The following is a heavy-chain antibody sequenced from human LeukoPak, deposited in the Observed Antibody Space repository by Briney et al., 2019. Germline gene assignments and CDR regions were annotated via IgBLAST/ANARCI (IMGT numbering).Heavy chain of an antibody. V-gene: IGHV4-39*01. Sequence: KASETLSLTCTVSGGSISSYYWGWIRQPPGKGLEWIGSIYYSGSTYYNPSLKSRVTIPVDTSKNQFSLKLSSVTAADTAVYYCARPAKQGWFDPWGQGTLVTVSS. CDR2: IYYSGST. J-gene: IGHJ5*02. CDR1: GGSISSYY. D-gene: IGHD6-13*01. CDR3: ARPAKQGWFDP.